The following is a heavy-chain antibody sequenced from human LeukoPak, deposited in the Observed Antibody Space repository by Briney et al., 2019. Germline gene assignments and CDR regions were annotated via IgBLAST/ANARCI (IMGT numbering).Heavy chain of an antibody. CDR3: AKDSDGAGNFDPRVY. Sequence: GGSLRLSCAAPGFTFSSYGMHWVRQAPGKGLEWVAFIRYDGSNKYYADSVKGRFTISRDNSKNTLYLQMNSLRAEDTAVYYCAKDSDGAGNFDPRVYWGQGTLVTVSS. CDR2: IRYDGSNK. CDR1: GFTFSSYG. J-gene: IGHJ4*02. V-gene: IGHV3-30*02. D-gene: IGHD1-7*01.